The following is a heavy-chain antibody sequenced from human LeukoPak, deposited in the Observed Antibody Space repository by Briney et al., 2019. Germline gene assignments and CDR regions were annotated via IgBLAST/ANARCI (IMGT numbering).Heavy chain of an antibody. D-gene: IGHD2-8*02. Sequence: PGRSLRLSCAASGFTLSSYAMHWVRQAPGKGLEWVAVISYDGSNKYYADSVKGRFTISRDNSKNTLYLQMNSLRAEDTAVYYCARDGSTGGYVLMGIDYWGQGTLVTVSS. CDR1: GFTLSSYA. V-gene: IGHV3-30*01. CDR2: ISYDGSNK. CDR3: ARDGSTGGYVLMGIDY. J-gene: IGHJ4*02.